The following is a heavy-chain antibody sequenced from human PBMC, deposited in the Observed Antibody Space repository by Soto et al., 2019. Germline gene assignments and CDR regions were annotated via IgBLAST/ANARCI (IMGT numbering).Heavy chain of an antibody. CDR3: AKSDVPTIAAPDY. CDR2: IWYDGSNK. CDR1: GVTFSSYG. D-gene: IGHD5-12*01. Sequence: GGSLRLSCVASGVTFSSYGMYWVRQAPGKGPDWVAVIWYDGSNKYYADSVKGRFTISRDNSKNTLYLQMNSLRAEDTAVYYCAKSDVPTIAAPDYWGQGAPVTVSS. J-gene: IGHJ4*02. V-gene: IGHV3-33*06.